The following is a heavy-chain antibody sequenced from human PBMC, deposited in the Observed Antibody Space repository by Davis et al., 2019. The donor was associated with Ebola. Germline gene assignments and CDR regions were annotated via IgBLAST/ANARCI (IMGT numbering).Heavy chain of an antibody. D-gene: IGHD3-22*01. V-gene: IGHV3-7*03. Sequence: GESLKTPCAASGFSFSTYWMSWVRQAPGKGLEWVANIKQDGSEKHYVDSVKGRFTISRDNAKNSLYLQMNSLRAEDTAVYYCARGIRYYYESSGYYFFDYWGQGTLVTVSS. J-gene: IGHJ4*02. CDR2: IKQDGSEK. CDR1: GFSFSTYW. CDR3: ARGIRYYYESSGYYFFDY.